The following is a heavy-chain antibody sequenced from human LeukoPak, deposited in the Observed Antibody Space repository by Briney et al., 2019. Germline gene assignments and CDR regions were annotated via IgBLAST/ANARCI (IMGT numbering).Heavy chain of an antibody. D-gene: IGHD1-26*01. CDR1: GFTFSSYS. CDR2: ISSSSSYI. CDR3: ARGEVVGATFDY. J-gene: IGHJ4*02. V-gene: IGHV3-21*01. Sequence: GESLRLSCAASGFTFSSYSMNWVRQAPGKGLEWVSSISSSSSYIYYADSVKGRFTISRDNAKNSLYLQMNSLRAEDTAVYYCARGEVVGATFDYWGQGTLVTVSS.